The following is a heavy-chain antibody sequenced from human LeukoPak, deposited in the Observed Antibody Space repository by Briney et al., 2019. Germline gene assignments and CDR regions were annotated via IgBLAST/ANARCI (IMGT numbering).Heavy chain of an antibody. CDR2: MYRSGST. J-gene: IGHJ4*02. D-gene: IGHD1-26*01. CDR1: GYSISSGYY. Sequence: SETLSLTCTVSGYSISSGYYWGWIRPPPGKGLEWIGSMYRSGSTYYNPSLKSRVTISVDTSKNQFSLKLRSVTAADTAVYYCARGKSRGSHIDYWGQGTLVTVSS. V-gene: IGHV4-38-2*02. CDR3: ARGKSRGSHIDY.